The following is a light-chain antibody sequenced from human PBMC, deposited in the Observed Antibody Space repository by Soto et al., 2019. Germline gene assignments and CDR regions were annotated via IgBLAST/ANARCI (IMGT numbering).Light chain of an antibody. CDR2: QAS. V-gene: IGKV1-5*03. CDR3: QQYDRFPYT. J-gene: IGKJ2*01. Sequence: DIQMTQAPSTLSASIGDTVIITCRASQSINSWLAWYQQKPGKAPKLLIHQASTLESGVPSRFSASEPGTEFILTCSRLQPYDFANFNCQQYDRFPYTFGQGHTLEIK. CDR1: QSINSW.